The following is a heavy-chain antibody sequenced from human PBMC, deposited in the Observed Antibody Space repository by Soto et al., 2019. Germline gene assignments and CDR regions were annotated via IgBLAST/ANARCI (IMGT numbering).Heavy chain of an antibody. Sequence: QVQLVQSGAEVKKPGSSVQVSCKASGGTFSSYAISWVRQAPGQGLEWRGGIIPIFGTANYAQKFQGRVTITADESTSTAYMELSSLRSEDTAVYYCASRGDIVVVPAAGWFDPWGQGTLVTVSS. V-gene: IGHV1-69*01. CDR3: ASRGDIVVVPAAGWFDP. CDR2: IIPIFGTA. D-gene: IGHD2-2*01. J-gene: IGHJ5*02. CDR1: GGTFSSYA.